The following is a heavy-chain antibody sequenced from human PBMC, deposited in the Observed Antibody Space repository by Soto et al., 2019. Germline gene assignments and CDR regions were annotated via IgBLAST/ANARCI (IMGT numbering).Heavy chain of an antibody. V-gene: IGHV5-51*01. CDR2: IYPGDSDT. CDR1: GYRFTSYW. J-gene: IGHJ6*02. D-gene: IGHD1-26*01. Sequence: ESLKISCKGSGYRFTSYWIGWVRQMTGKGLEWMGIIYPGDSDTRYSPSFQGQVTISADKSISTAYLQWSSLKASDTAMYYCARNSGSSTYYHYGMDVWGQGTTVTVSS. CDR3: ARNSGSSTYYHYGMDV.